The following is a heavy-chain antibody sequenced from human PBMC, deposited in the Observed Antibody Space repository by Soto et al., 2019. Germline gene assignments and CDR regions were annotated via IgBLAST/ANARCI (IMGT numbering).Heavy chain of an antibody. Sequence: QVQLQESGPGLVKPSETLSLTCTVSGGTISSWDWSWIRQPPGKGLEWIGYIYYSGSTNCNPSLKRRVTISVDTSKNQFSLRLSSVTAADTAVYYCARRYGSAIDYWGQGTLVTVSS. J-gene: IGHJ4*02. V-gene: IGHV4-59*08. CDR2: IYYSGST. CDR1: GGTISSWD. D-gene: IGHD1-26*01. CDR3: ARRYGSAIDY.